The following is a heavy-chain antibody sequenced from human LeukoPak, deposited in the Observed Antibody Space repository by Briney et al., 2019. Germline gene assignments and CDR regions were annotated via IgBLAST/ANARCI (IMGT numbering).Heavy chain of an antibody. CDR1: GGSISRHY. V-gene: IGHV4-59*11. D-gene: IGHD3-16*01. J-gene: IGHJ6*03. CDR3: ARLGGGAMDV. CDR2: VFYTGST. Sequence: KPSETLSLTCTVSGGSISRHYWSWIRQPPGKGLEWIGYVFYTGSTNYNPSLKSRVTMSVDTSRNQVSLRLSSVTAADTAVYYCARLGGGAMDVWGKGTTVTVSS.